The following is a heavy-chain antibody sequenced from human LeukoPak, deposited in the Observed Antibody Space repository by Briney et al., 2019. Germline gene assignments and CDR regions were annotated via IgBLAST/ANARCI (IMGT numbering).Heavy chain of an antibody. V-gene: IGHV4-34*01. CDR3: AREYYGDYRY. CDR2: INHSGST. Sequence: SETLSLTCAVYGGSFSGYYWSWIRQPPGKGLEWIGEINHSGSTNYNPSLKSRVTRSVDTSKNQFSLKLSSVTAADTAVYYCAREYYGDYRYWGQGTLVTVSS. D-gene: IGHD4-17*01. CDR1: GGSFSGYY. J-gene: IGHJ4*02.